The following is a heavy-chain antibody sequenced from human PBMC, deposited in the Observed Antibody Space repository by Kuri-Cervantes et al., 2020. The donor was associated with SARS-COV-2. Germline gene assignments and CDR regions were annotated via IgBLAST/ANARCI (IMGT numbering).Heavy chain of an antibody. V-gene: IGHV3-23*01. CDR1: TLTFSDYA. CDR3: AKRFVVPTNGTDYFDY. J-gene: IGHJ4*02. D-gene: IGHD3-10*01. Sequence: GESLKISCTASTLTFSDYAMSWVRQAPGKGLEWVSTISGSSDYTYYAESVDYAESVEGRFTISRDISKKTLYLQMHRLRAEDTAVYYCAKRFVVPTNGTDYFDYWGQGTLVTVLL. CDR2: ISGSSDYT.